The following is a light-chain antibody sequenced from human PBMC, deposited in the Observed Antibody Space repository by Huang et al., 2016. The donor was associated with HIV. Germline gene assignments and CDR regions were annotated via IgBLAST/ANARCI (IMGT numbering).Light chain of an antibody. CDR3: QQYYSPPYT. J-gene: IGKJ2*01. CDR1: QAVLKNSNKKNY. CDR2: WAS. Sequence: DIEMTQSPDSLTVSLGARAIINCKSSQAVLKNSNKKNYLAWYHKRPGQPPKGLIYWASSRESGVPDRFSGSGSGTDFNLTISSLQPEDLAVYYCQQYYSPPYTFGQGTRLEI. V-gene: IGKV4-1*01.